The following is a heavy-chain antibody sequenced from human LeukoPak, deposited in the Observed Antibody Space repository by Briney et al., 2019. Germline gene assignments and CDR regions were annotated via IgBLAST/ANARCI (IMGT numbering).Heavy chain of an antibody. Sequence: GGSLRLSCAASGFTFSSYAMSWVRQAPGKGLEWVSAISGSGTSTYYADSVKGRFTTSRDNSKNTLYLQINSLRAEDTAVYYCAKDFSISWVNWFDLWGQGTLVTVSS. CDR1: GFTFSSYA. CDR2: ISGSGTST. D-gene: IGHD6-13*01. CDR3: AKDFSISWVNWFDL. J-gene: IGHJ5*02. V-gene: IGHV3-23*01.